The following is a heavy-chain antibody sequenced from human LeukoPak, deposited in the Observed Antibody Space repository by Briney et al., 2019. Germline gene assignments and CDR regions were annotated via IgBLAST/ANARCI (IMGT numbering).Heavy chain of an antibody. CDR2: IRSDGSNK. CDR3: ARDGVLRHFDWLYYFDY. D-gene: IGHD3-9*01. Sequence: GRSLRLSCAASGFTFSSYGMHWVRQAPGKGLEWVAFIRSDGSNKYYADSVKGRFTISRDNSKNTLYLQMNSLRAEDTAVYYCARDGVLRHFDWLYYFDYWGQGTLVTVSS. J-gene: IGHJ4*02. CDR1: GFTFSSYG. V-gene: IGHV3-33*01.